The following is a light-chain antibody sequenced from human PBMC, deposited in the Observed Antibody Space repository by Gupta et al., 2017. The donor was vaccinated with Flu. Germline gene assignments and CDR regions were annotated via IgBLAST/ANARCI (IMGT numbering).Light chain of an antibody. CDR1: QSVTSTY. CDR3: QQYGISPIFT. CDR2: GAY. Sequence: TQSPGTLSLSPGERATLSCRASQSVTSTYLAWYQQKPGQAPRLLIYGAYSRATGIPDRFSGSGSGTDFTLTISRLEPEDFAVYYCQQYGISPIFTFGHGTNVDIK. V-gene: IGKV3-20*01. J-gene: IGKJ3*01.